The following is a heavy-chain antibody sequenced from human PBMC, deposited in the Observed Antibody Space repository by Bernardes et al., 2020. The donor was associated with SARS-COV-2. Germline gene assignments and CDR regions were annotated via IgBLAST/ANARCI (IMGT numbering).Heavy chain of an antibody. CDR3: ARLRFEEVTIFGVVKSPNYYYGMDV. CDR2: IYYSGST. D-gene: IGHD3-3*01. J-gene: IGHJ6*02. Sequence: SETLSLTCTVSGGSISSYYWSWIRQPPGKGLEWIGYIYYSGSTNYNPSLKSRVTISVDTSKNQFSLKLSSVTAADTAVYYCARLRFEEVTIFGVVKSPNYYYGMDVWGQGTTVTVSS. CDR1: GGSISSYY. V-gene: IGHV4-59*08.